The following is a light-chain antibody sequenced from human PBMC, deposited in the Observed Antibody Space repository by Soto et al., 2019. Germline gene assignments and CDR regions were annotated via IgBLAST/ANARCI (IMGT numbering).Light chain of an antibody. CDR3: CSYAGSSTYV. J-gene: IGLJ1*01. Sequence: QSVLTQPASVSGSPGQSITISCTGTSSDVGSYNLVSWYQQHPGKAPKLMIYEVSKRPSGVSNRFSGSKSGNTASLTIFGFQAEDEADYYCCSYAGSSTYVFGTGTKVT. CDR1: SSDVGSYNL. CDR2: EVS. V-gene: IGLV2-23*02.